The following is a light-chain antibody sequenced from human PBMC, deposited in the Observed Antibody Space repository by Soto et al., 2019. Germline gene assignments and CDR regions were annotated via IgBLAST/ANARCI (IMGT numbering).Light chain of an antibody. CDR2: WAS. V-gene: IGKV4-1*01. CDR3: QQYYSSPPT. J-gene: IGKJ2*01. Sequence: DIVMTQSPDSLAVSLGERATINCQSSQSVLYSSNNKNYLAWYQHKPGQPPKLLIYWASTRESGVPDRFSGSGSGTDFTLTISSLQAEDVAVYYCQQYYSSPPTFGQGTKLEIK. CDR1: QSVLYSSNNKNY.